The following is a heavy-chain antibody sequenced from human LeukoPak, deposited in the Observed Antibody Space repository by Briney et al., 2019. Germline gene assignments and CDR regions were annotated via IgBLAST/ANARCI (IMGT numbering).Heavy chain of an antibody. V-gene: IGHV1-2*02. CDR3: AREDGSFDY. Sequence: ASVKVSCKASGYTFTGYYIHWVRQAPGQGLEWMGWINPISGGTNYAEKFQGRVTTTRDTSINTAYMEVTRLTSDGTAVYCCAREDGSFDYWGQGTLVIVSS. J-gene: IGHJ4*02. CDR2: INPISGGT. D-gene: IGHD5-24*01. CDR1: GYTFTGYY.